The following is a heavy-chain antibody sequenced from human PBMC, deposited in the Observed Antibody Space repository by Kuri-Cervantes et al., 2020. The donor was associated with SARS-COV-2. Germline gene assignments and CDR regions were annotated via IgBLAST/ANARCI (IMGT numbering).Heavy chain of an antibody. D-gene: IGHD2-21*01. CDR2: ISYDGTNK. J-gene: IGHJ4*02. V-gene: IGHV3-30-3*01. CDR1: EFTFSRYA. CDR3: ARDRVGVHDS. Sequence: GESLKISCAASEFTFSRYAMHWVRQAPGKGLEWVAVISYDGTNKDYTASGKGRFTISRDNSQNTLYLQMKSLRTEDTALYYCARDRVGVHDSWGQGTLVTVSS.